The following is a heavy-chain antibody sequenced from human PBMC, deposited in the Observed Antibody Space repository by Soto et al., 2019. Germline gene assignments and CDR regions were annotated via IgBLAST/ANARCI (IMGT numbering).Heavy chain of an antibody. CDR3: ARSIVVVTALDY. CDR2: INAGNGNT. Sequence: XSVKVSFNASGYTFTSYAMHLVRQAPGQRLEWMGWINAGNGNTKYSQKFQGRVTITRDTSASTAYMELGRMRSEDTAVYYCARSIVVVTALDYWGQGTLVTVSS. J-gene: IGHJ4*02. CDR1: GYTFTSYA. V-gene: IGHV1-3*01. D-gene: IGHD2-21*02.